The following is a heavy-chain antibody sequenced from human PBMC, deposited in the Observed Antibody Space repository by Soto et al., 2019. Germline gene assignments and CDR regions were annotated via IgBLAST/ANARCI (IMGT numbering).Heavy chain of an antibody. CDR1: GASIRSNNR. J-gene: IGHJ4*02. CDR3: VRVYSGSYSDS. CDR2: IFHSGST. D-gene: IGHD1-26*01. V-gene: IGHV4-4*02. Sequence: QVQLQESGPGLVKPSGTLSLTCAVSGASIRSNNRWSWVRQPPGKGLEWIGEIFHSGSTNYNPSLKTRLTISVDKSKNQFSLKLSSVTAADTAVYYCVRVYSGSYSDSWGRGTLVTVSS.